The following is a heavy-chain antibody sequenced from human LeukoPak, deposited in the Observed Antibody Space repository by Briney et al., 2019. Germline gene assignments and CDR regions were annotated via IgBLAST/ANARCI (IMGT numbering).Heavy chain of an antibody. CDR3: ARLPVRIAAAGSYYYYYYYMDV. CDR2: IYYSGST. D-gene: IGHD6-13*01. V-gene: IGHV4-59*01. Sequence: PSETLSLTCTVSGGSISSYYWSWIRQPPGKGLEWIGYIYYSGSTNYNPSLKSQVTISVDTSKNQFSLKLSSVTAADTAVYYCARLPVRIAAAGSYYYYYYYMDVWGKGTTVTISS. J-gene: IGHJ6*03. CDR1: GGSISSYY.